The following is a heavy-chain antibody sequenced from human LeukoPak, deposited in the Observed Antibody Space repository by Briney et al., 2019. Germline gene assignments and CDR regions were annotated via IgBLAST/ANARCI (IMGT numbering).Heavy chain of an antibody. Sequence: GGSLRLSCAASGFTFSSYAMSWVRQAPGKGLEWVSAISGSGGSTYYVDSVKGRFTISRDNSKNTLYLQMNSLRAEDTAVYYCAKEWGGYPFGLCDYWGQGTLVTVSS. CDR2: ISGSGGST. D-gene: IGHD3-16*01. CDR1: GFTFSSYA. J-gene: IGHJ4*02. CDR3: AKEWGGYPFGLCDY. V-gene: IGHV3-23*01.